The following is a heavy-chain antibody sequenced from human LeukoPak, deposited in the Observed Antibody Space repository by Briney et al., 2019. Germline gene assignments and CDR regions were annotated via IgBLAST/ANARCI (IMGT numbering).Heavy chain of an antibody. J-gene: IGHJ4*02. CDR1: AGSVTNGDYY. CDR2: VYYTGST. D-gene: IGHD3-22*01. V-gene: IGHV4-61*08. Sequence: SETLSLTCTVSAGSVTNGDYYWSWLRQPPGKALEWIGFVYYTGSTYYTPSLEGRATISVDTSKNQFSVKLSSVTAADTAVYYCARGDGYYDSSGYYYFDYWGQGTLVTVSS. CDR3: ARGDGYYDSSGYYYFDY.